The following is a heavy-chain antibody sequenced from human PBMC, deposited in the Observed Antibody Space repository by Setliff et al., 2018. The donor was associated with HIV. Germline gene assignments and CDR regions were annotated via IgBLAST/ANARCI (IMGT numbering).Heavy chain of an antibody. CDR3: ATLDYYGSQTYNLALHY. CDR2: VDPKNGDT. D-gene: IGHD3-10*01. CDR1: GYTFTDYY. V-gene: IGHV1-69-2*01. Sequence: RASVKVSCKASGYTFTDYYMHWVQQAPAKGLEWMGRVDPKNGDTIYAEKLRGRVTITADTSTDTAYMELNSLRSEDTAMYYCATLDYYGSQTYNLALHYWGQGTLVTVSS. J-gene: IGHJ4*02.